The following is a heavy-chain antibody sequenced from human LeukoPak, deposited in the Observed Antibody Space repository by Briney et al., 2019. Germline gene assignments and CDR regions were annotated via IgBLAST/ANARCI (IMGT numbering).Heavy chain of an antibody. CDR3: AGRRSSGWYAY. Sequence: GGSLRLSCATSGFTVSSNYMSWVRQAPGKGLEWVSVIYDSGTTYYADSVKGRFLIFRDTSKNTVDLQINSLRVEDTAVYYCAGRRSSGWYAYWGQGTLVTVSS. D-gene: IGHD6-19*01. J-gene: IGHJ4*02. CDR2: IYDSGTT. V-gene: IGHV3-53*01. CDR1: GFTVSSNY.